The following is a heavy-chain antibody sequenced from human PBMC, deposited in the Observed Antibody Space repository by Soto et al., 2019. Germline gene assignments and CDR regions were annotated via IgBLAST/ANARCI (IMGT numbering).Heavy chain of an antibody. CDR1: GGSLSDYS. J-gene: IGHJ4*02. CDR2: INHGRST. CDR3: ARGGGNSGYFFDY. Sequence: QVQLRQWGSGLLKPSETLSLRCAVYGGSLSDYSWSWIRQSPEKGLEWIGEINHGRSTKYTPSLKSRVTISLDASKTQVSLILTSATAADTAVYRWARGGGNSGYFFDYWGRGTLVTVSS. V-gene: IGHV4-34*02. D-gene: IGHD5-12*01.